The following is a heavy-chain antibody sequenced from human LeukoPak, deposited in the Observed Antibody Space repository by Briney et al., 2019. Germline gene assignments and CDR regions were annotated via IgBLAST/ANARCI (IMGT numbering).Heavy chain of an antibody. CDR3: ARGRGSP. V-gene: IGHV3-48*02. CDR2: IGTRGTTM. Sequence: PGGSLRLSCAASGFTFTSYVMNWVREPPGKGREWVSYIGTRGTTMYYADSVKGRFTISRDSAKNSLYLQMNSLRHEDTAISYCARGRGSPWGQGTLVTVSS. J-gene: IGHJ5*02. D-gene: IGHD2-21*01. CDR1: GFTFTSYV.